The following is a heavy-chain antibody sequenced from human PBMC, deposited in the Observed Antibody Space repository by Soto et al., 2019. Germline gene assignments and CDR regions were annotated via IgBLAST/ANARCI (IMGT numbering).Heavy chain of an antibody. CDR1: GGSISSSSYY. V-gene: IGHV4-39*01. J-gene: IGHJ4*02. Sequence: SETLSLTCTVSGGSISSSSYYWGWIRQPPGKGLEWIGSIYYSGSTYYNPSLKSRVTISVDTSKNQFSLKLSSVTAADTAVYYCASLIRLRQMIADDWGQGTLVTASS. CDR2: IYYSGST. CDR3: ASLIRLRQMIADD. D-gene: IGHD2-21*01.